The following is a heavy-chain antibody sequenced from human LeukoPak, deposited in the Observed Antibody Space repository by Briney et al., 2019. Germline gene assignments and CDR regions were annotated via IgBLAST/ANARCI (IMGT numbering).Heavy chain of an antibody. CDR1: GGSFSGYY. CDR3: ASGGGQQLVLGNWFDP. D-gene: IGHD6-13*01. CDR2: INHSGST. V-gene: IGHV4-34*01. Sequence: PSETLSLTCAVYGGSFSGYYWSWIRQPPGKGLEWIGEINHSGSTNYNPSLKSRVTILVDTSKNQFSLKLSSVTAADTAVYYCASGGGQQLVLGNWFDPWGQGTLVTVSS. J-gene: IGHJ5*02.